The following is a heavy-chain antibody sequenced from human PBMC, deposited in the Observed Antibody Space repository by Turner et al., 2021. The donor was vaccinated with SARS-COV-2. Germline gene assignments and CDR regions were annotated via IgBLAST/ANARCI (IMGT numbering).Heavy chain of an antibody. CDR3: ARDHRPVVVPAAKRAGSYYYGMDV. D-gene: IGHD2-2*01. Sequence: EVQLVESGGDLVKPGGSLRLPCAPSGFSFSRYRMNWVRKVPGKGLEWVSCISSRSSYIYYADSVKGRFTISRDNAKNSLYLQMNSLRAEDTAVYYCARDHRPVVVPAAKRAGSYYYGMDVWGQGTTVTVSS. J-gene: IGHJ6*02. CDR2: ISSRSSYI. V-gene: IGHV3-21*01. CDR1: GFSFSRYR.